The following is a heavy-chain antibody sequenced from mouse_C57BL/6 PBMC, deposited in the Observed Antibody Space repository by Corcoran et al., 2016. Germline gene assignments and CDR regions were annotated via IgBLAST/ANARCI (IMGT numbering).Heavy chain of an antibody. CDR3: ARGNYDGSSYRYFDV. CDR2: INPYNGGT. J-gene: IGHJ1*03. CDR1: EYTFTDYY. D-gene: IGHD1-1*01. V-gene: IGHV1-19*01. Sequence: EVQLQQSGPVLVKHGASVKMSCKASEYTFTDYYMNWVKQSHGKSLEWIGVINPYNGGTSYNQKFKGKATLTVDKSSSTAYMELNSLTSEDSAVYYCARGNYDGSSYRYFDVWGTGTTVTVSS.